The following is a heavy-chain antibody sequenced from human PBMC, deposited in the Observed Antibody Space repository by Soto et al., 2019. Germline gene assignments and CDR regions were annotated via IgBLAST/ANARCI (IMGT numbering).Heavy chain of an antibody. Sequence: QVPLVQSGAEVKKPGASVKVSCKASGYTFTSYGIIWVRQAPGQGLEWMGWISAYNGNTNYAEKLQGRVTMTTDTSTSTAYMGLKSLRSDDAAVFYCASGLVGGTFDYWGQGNLVTVPS. J-gene: IGHJ4*02. V-gene: IGHV1-18*01. D-gene: IGHD1-26*01. CDR3: ASGLVGGTFDY. CDR2: ISAYNGNT. CDR1: GYTFTSYG.